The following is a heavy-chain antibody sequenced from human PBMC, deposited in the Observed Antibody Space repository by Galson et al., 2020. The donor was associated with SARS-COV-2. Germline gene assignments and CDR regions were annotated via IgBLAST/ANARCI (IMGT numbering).Heavy chain of an antibody. CDR3: ATYSGSSHRDIDP. V-gene: IGHV1-8*01. J-gene: IGHJ5*02. D-gene: IGHD1-26*01. Sequence: RQDGSVKVSCKASGYTFSDYDINWVRQASGQGLEWMGWMNPNSGNTGYAQKFQGRVTMTRDTSITTAYMELSSLRSEDTGMYYCATYSGSSHRDIDPWGQGTLVTVSS. CDR1: GYTFSDYD. CDR2: MNPNSGNT.